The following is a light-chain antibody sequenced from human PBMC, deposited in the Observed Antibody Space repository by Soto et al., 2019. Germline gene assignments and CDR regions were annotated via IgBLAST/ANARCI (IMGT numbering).Light chain of an antibody. CDR3: MQGTHWPT. Sequence: DVVLTQSPLTLPVTLGQPASISCRSSQSFVHIGGYTFLNWFQQRPGQSPRRLIYKISNRDSGVPDRFSGSGSGTNFTLKISRVESEDLGVYYCMQGTHWPTFGEGTKVEIK. V-gene: IGKV2-30*02. CDR2: KIS. CDR1: QSFVHIGGYTF. J-gene: IGKJ4*01.